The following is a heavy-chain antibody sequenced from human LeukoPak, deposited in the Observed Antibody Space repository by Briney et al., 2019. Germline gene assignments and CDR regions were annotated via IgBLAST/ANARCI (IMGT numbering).Heavy chain of an antibody. CDR1: GVSISSYY. V-gene: IGHV4-59*01. CDR2: IHYSGST. D-gene: IGHD4-17*01. CDR3: ARGTVTTYYFDL. J-gene: IGHJ4*02. Sequence: PSETLSLTCTVSGVSISSYYWSWIRQPPGKGLEWIGYIHYSGSTNYNPSLKSRVSMSVDTSKNQFSLKLSSVTAADTAVYYCARGTVTTYYFDLWGQGTLVAVSS.